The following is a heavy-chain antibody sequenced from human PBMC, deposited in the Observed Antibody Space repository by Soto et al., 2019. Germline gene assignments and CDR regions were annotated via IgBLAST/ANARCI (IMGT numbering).Heavy chain of an antibody. V-gene: IGHV1-3*01. CDR3: AREEGTMVRGDHYGMDV. Sequence: QVQLVQSGAEVKKPGASVKVSCKASGYTFTSYAMHWVRQAPGQRLEWMGWINAGNGNTKYSQKFQGRVTITRDTSASTAYMELSSLRSEDTAVYYCAREEGTMVRGDHYGMDVWGQGTTVTVSS. CDR1: GYTFTSYA. J-gene: IGHJ6*02. CDR2: INAGNGNT. D-gene: IGHD3-10*01.